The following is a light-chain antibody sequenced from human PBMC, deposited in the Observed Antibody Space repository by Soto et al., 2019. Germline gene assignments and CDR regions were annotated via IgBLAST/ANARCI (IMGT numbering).Light chain of an antibody. J-gene: IGKJ5*01. CDR3: QHYGDSLSII. Sequence: EVVLTQSPGTLSLSPGERVTLSCRASQSISGNYLAWYQHKPGQAPRLLISGTYTRAPGNPDRFTGRGSGTDFSLTIRRLEPGHFAVYYCQHYGDSLSIIFGQGTRLEI. CDR1: QSISGNY. V-gene: IGKV3-20*01. CDR2: GTY.